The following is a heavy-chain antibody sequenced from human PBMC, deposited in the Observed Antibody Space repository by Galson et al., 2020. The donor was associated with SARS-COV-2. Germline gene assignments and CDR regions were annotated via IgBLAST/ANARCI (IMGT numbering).Heavy chain of an antibody. CDR2: IGGVATNI. CDR3: AKYFATSARWFDT. J-gene: IGHJ5*02. Sequence: GESLKISCAASGFTFSSYAMTWVRQAPGKGLEWVSTIGGVATNIFYADSVKGRFTLSRDNSKNTLYLQMNSLTVEDTAIYYCAKYFATSARWFDTWGQGTLVTVSS. CDR1: GFTFSSYA. D-gene: IGHD3-9*01. V-gene: IGHV3-23*01.